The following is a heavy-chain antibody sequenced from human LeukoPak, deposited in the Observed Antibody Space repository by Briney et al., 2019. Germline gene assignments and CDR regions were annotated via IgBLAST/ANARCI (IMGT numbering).Heavy chain of an antibody. V-gene: IGHV4-39*01. D-gene: IGHD6-19*01. CDR2: IYYSGST. CDR1: GGSISSSSYY. J-gene: IGHJ5*02. Sequence: PSETLSLTCTVSGGSISSSSYYWGWIRQPPGKGLEWIGSIYYSGSTYYNPSLKSRVTISVDTSKNQFSLKLSSVTAADTAVYYCARRGYSSGWYSFRVDPWGQGTPVTVSS. CDR3: ARRGYSSGWYSFRVDP.